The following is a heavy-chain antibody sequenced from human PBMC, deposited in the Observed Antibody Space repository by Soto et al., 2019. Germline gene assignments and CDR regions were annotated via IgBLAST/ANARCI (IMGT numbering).Heavy chain of an antibody. D-gene: IGHD3-22*01. J-gene: IGHJ4*02. CDR3: ARDSYDSSGLDY. CDR2: IYYSGST. Sequence: PSETLSLTCTVSGGSISSGGYYWSWIRQHPGKGLEWIGYIYYSGSTYYNPSLKSRVTISVDTSKNQFSLKLSSVTAADTAVYYCARDSYDSSGLDYWGSGTLVTFSS. CDR1: GGSISSGGYY. V-gene: IGHV4-31*03.